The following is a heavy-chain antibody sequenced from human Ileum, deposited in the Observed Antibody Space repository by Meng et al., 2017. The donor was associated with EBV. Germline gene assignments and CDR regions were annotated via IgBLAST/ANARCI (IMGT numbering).Heavy chain of an antibody. D-gene: IGHD4-17*01. CDR2: PCPSGNT. CDR3: ARRRGDHDYLDD. V-gene: IGHV4-39*01. Sequence: LQQPTSCTGMVKPSESLSRIVTPSCGSNTYWYYLWNRFLQAPGKGLEWIMSPCPSGNTQNNPSPKSRVTTSVDTSKNQFSLWLNSMTAADTAVYYCARRRGDHDYLDDWGQGTLVTVSS. CDR1: CGSNTYWYYL. J-gene: IGHJ4*02.